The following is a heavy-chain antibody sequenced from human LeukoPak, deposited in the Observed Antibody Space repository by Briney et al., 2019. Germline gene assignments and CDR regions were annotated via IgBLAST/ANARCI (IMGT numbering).Heavy chain of an antibody. CDR2: IYTSGST. Sequence: PSETLSLTCTVSGGSISSGSYYWSWIRQPAGKGLEWIGRIYTSGSTNYNPSLESRVTISVDTSKNQFSLKLSSVTAADAAVYYCARAPYSLIQLSLVGGVFDIWGQGTMVIVSS. J-gene: IGHJ3*02. D-gene: IGHD5-18*01. CDR3: ARAPYSLIQLSLVGGVFDI. V-gene: IGHV4-61*02. CDR1: GGSISSGSYY.